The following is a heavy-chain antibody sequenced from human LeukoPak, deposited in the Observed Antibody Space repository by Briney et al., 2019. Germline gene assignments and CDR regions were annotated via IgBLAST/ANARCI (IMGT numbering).Heavy chain of an antibody. CDR2: IYYSGST. J-gene: IGHJ4*02. CDR1: GGSISSSSYY. V-gene: IGHV4-39*01. D-gene: IGHD3-22*01. CDR3: ARHASEDYGSSGYYYPFDY. Sequence: SETLSLTCTVSGGSISSSSYYWGWIRQPPGKGLEWIATIYYSGSTYYNPSLKSRVTISVDTSKNQFSLKLSSVTAADTAVYYCARHASEDYGSSGYYYPFDYWGQGTLVTVSS.